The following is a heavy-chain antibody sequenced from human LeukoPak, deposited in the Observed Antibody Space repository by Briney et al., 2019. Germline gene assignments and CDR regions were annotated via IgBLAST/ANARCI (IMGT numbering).Heavy chain of an antibody. D-gene: IGHD3-22*01. CDR2: TYYRSKWYN. J-gene: IGHJ5*02. CDR1: GDSVSSNSAA. V-gene: IGHV6-1*01. Sequence: SRTLSLTCVISGDSVSSNSAAWNWIRQSPSRGLEWLGRTYYRSKWYNDYAVSVKSRITINPDTSKNQCSLQLNSVTPEDTAVYYCAREPRLYYYDSSGYYFNRCDPWGQGTLVTVSS. CDR3: AREPRLYYYDSSGYYFNRCDP.